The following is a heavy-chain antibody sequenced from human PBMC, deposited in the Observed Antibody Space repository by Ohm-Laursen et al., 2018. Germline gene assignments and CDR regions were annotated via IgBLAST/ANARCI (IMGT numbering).Heavy chain of an antibody. Sequence: LSLTCAASGFTITSFAMHWVRQAPGKGLEYVSGISSNGGTTYYANSVKGRFTISRDNAKNSLYLQMNSLRAEDTAVFYCAREVWWSLDYWGRGTLVTVSS. CDR3: AREVWWSLDY. CDR1: GFTITSFA. V-gene: IGHV3-64*01. J-gene: IGHJ4*02. CDR2: ISSNGGTT. D-gene: IGHD1-26*01.